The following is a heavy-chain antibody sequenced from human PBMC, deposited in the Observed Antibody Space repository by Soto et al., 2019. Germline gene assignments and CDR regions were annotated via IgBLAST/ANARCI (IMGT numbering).Heavy chain of an antibody. D-gene: IGHD6-19*01. V-gene: IGHV4-34*01. CDR2: ISQSGFT. J-gene: IGHJ5*02. CDR3: ARGLFSSGWYSYFDP. CDR1: TESLRGYY. Sequence: QVQLQQRGAGLLRPSETLSLTCAVSTESLRGYYWTWIRQSPGKGLEWIGEISQSGFTNYNPSLDRRVTLSVDTSKSEFSLHLTSMTAADTALYYCARGLFSSGWYSYFDPWGQGTPVTVSS.